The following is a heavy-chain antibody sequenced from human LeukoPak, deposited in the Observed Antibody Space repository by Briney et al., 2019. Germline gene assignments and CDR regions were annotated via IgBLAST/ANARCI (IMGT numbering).Heavy chain of an antibody. CDR2: VNRDGSIR. J-gene: IGHJ4*02. D-gene: IGHD1/OR15-1a*01. Sequence: GGSLRLSCAASGFTFSSYAMSWVRQAPGKGLVWVSGVNRDGSIRNYADSVKGRFTISRDDAKKTLYLQMNSLRDEDTALYYCTSTLNINIHYWGQGTLVTVSS. CDR3: TSTLNINIHY. V-gene: IGHV3-74*01. CDR1: GFTFSSYA.